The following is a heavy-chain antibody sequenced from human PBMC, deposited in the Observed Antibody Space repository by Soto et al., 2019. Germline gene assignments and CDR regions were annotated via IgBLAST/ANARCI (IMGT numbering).Heavy chain of an antibody. CDR1: GFTFSTFA. J-gene: IGHJ4*02. V-gene: IGHV3-23*01. CDR3: AKRHTGCHSRGADC. CDR2: ITGGGDST. D-gene: IGHD2-8*02. Sequence: EVQLLESGGGLVQPGGSLRLSCAASGFTFSTFAMNWVRQAPGKGLEWVSTITGGGDSTYYADSVKGRFTISRDNSKNTLHLQMDSLRGEDTAVYYCAKRHTGCHSRGADCWGQGALVTVSS.